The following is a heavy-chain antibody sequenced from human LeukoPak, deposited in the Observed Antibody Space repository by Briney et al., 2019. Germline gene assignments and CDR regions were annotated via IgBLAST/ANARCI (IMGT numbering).Heavy chain of an antibody. CDR3: ARQSLGYCSGGSCYSGPYYFDY. J-gene: IGHJ4*02. D-gene: IGHD2-15*01. V-gene: IGHV4-30-2*01. Sequence: SETLSLTCAVSGGSISSGGYSWSWIRQPPGKGLEWIGYIYHSGSTYYNPSLKSRVTISVDRSKNQFSLKLSSVTAADTAVYYCARQSLGYCSGGSCYSGPYYFDYWAREPWSPSPQ. CDR2: IYHSGST. CDR1: GGSISSGGYS.